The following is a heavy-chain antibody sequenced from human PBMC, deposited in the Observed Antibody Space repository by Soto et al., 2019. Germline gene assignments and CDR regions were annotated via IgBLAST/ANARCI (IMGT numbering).Heavy chain of an antibody. D-gene: IGHD3-9*01. J-gene: IGHJ5*02. V-gene: IGHV4-34*01. Sequence: SETLSLTCAVYGGSFSGYYWTWIRQPPGTGLEWIGEINHSGSTNYNPSLKSRVTISVDTSKNQFSLKMSSVTAADTAVYYCAKSRHYDVLTGFQNWFDPWGQGTLVTVSS. CDR1: GGSFSGYY. CDR2: INHSGST. CDR3: AKSRHYDVLTGFQNWFDP.